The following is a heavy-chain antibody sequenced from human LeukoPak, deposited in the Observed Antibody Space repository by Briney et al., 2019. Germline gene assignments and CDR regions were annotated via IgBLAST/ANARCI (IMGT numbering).Heavy chain of an antibody. D-gene: IGHD3-10*01. J-gene: IGHJ5*02. V-gene: IGHV4-59*12. Sequence: PSETLSLTCTVSGGSISSYYWSWIRQPPGKGLKWIGYIYYSGSTNYNPSLKSRVTISVDTSKNQFSLKLSSVTAADTAVYYCARGRGVRGVTPPTRNWFDPWGQGTLVTVSS. CDR2: IYYSGST. CDR3: ARGRGVRGVTPPTRNWFDP. CDR1: GGSISSYY.